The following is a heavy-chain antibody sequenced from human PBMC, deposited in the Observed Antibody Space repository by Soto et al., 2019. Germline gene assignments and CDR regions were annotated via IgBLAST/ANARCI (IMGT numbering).Heavy chain of an antibody. Sequence: EVQLVQSGGGLVQPGGSLRLSCAASGFTFSSRWMHWVRQAPGKGLVWVSHINSDGSATTYADSEKGRFTISRDNAKNTLYLQMNSLRAEDTAVYYCARDTSYALDVWGQGTPVTVSS. CDR1: GFTFSSRW. CDR2: INSDGSAT. CDR3: ARDTSYALDV. J-gene: IGHJ6*02. V-gene: IGHV3-74*01.